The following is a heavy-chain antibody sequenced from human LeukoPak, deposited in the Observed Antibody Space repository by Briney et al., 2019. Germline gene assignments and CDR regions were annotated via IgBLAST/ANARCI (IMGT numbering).Heavy chain of an antibody. CDR1: GYTFAGYY. D-gene: IGHD5-18*01. CDR3: ARDLQEGGYSHGPVD. V-gene: IGHV1-2*02. CDR2: INPNSGGT. Sequence: ASVKVSCKASGYTFAGYYIHWVRQAPGQGLEWMGWINPNSGGTNPAQQFQGRVPMSRNTSLTRTYMEVGRLTSDDPAVHYCARDLQEGGYSHGPVDWGQGTLVSVSS. J-gene: IGHJ4*02.